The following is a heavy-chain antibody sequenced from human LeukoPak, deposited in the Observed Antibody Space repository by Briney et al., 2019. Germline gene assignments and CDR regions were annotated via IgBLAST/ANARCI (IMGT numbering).Heavy chain of an antibody. V-gene: IGHV4-39*01. CDR1: GGSISSRPYD. Sequence: SETLSLTCTVSGGSISSRPYDWGWIRQPPGKGLEYIGSISSSGSTYYHPSLQSRVTISVDASKNQFSLKLGSVTAADTAVYSRARHLSQGDGNKRGFDYGGQGTLVTVSS. D-gene: IGHD5-24*01. J-gene: IGHJ4*02. CDR2: ISSSGST. CDR3: ARHLSQGDGNKRGFDY.